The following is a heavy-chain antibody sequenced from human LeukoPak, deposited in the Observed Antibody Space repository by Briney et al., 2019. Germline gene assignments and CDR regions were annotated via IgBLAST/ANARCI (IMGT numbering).Heavy chain of an antibody. J-gene: IGHJ3*02. Sequence: SQTLSLTCTVSGVSISSGGYYWSWIRQPPGKGLEWIGYIYHSGSTYYNPSLKSRVTISVDRSKNQFSLKLSSVTAADTAVYYCARDSSLVAAAENAFDIWGQGTMVTVSS. D-gene: IGHD6-13*01. V-gene: IGHV4-30-2*01. CDR1: GVSISSGGYY. CDR2: IYHSGST. CDR3: ARDSSLVAAAENAFDI.